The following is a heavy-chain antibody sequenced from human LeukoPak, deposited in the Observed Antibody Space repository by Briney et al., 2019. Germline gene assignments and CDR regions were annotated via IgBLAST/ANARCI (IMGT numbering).Heavy chain of an antibody. J-gene: IGHJ3*02. CDR3: AGPKTPVLSNDACSM. CDR2: TGYSGST. Sequence: SQTLSLTCTVSGVSMSSYYRNGTRHSPGKGLEWIGYTGYSGSTNYNTSLQSRVTPSVDKTKNQISLTMSSVTAADKALSYCAGPKTPVLSNDACSMSGQRKIFTASS. CDR1: GVSMSSYY. D-gene: IGHD4-11*01. V-gene: IGHV4-59*08.